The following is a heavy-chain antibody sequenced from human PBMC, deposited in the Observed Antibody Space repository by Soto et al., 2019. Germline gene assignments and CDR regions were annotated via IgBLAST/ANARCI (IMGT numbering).Heavy chain of an antibody. J-gene: IGHJ6*02. CDR2: ISYDGSNK. CDR1: GFTFSSYG. D-gene: IGHD6-13*01. V-gene: IGHV3-30*18. Sequence: QVQLVESGGGVVRPGRSLRLSCAASGFTFSSYGMHWVRQAPGKGLEWVAVISYDGSNKYYADSVKGRFTISRDNSKNPLYLQMNSLRAEDTAVYYCAKVAAAGTGGGMDVWGQGTTVTVSS. CDR3: AKVAAAGTGGGMDV.